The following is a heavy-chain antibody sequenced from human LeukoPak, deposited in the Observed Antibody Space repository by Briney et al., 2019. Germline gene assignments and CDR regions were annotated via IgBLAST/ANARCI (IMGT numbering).Heavy chain of an antibody. CDR2: IYYSGST. V-gene: IGHV4-39*01. Sequence: SETLSLTCTVSGGSISSSSYYWGWIRQPPGKGLEWIGSIYYSGSTYYNPSLKSRVTISVDTSKNQFSLKLSSVTAADTAVYYCARRDYYDSSGYHLLDCWGQGTLVTVSS. J-gene: IGHJ4*02. CDR3: ARRDYYDSSGYHLLDC. D-gene: IGHD3-22*01. CDR1: GGSISSSSYY.